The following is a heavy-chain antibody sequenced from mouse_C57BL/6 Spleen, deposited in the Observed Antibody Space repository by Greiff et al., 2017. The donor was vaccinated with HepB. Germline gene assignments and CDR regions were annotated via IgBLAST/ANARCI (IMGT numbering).Heavy chain of an antibody. CDR3: ARKEGKRYYFDY. CDR2: IYPGSGST. D-gene: IGHD1-1*01. J-gene: IGHJ2*01. CDR1: GYTFTSYW. Sequence: QVQLKQPGAELVKPGASVKMSCKASGYTFTSYWITWVKQRPGQGLEWIGDIYPGSGSTNYNEKFKSKATLTVDTSSSTAYMQLSSLTSEDSAVYYCARKEGKRYYFDYWGQGTTLTVSS. V-gene: IGHV1-55*01.